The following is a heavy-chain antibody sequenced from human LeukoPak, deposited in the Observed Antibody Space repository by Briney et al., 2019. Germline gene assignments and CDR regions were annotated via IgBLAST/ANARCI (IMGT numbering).Heavy chain of an antibody. J-gene: IGHJ4*02. CDR2: ISSNGGST. Sequence: PAVTLSLYCSASGFTFSSYAMHWLRQAPGKGLKYVSAISSNGGSTYYEDSVKGRFTISRANSKNTLYLHRSGLRVEDRAGYSCGTCGSGWFYFDCWGEGTLVTVSS. CDR3: GTCGSGWFYFDC. V-gene: IGHV3-64D*06. CDR1: GFTFSSYA. D-gene: IGHD6-19*01.